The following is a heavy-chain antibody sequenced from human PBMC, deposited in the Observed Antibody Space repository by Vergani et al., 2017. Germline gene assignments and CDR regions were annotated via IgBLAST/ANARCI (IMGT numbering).Heavy chain of an antibody. CDR1: GGSISSYY. V-gene: IGHV4-59*01. CDR3: ARFKYGGSYLDAFDI. CDR2: IYYSGST. J-gene: IGHJ3*02. D-gene: IGHD1-26*01. Sequence: QVQLQESGPGLVKPSETLSLTCTVSGGSISSYYWSWIRQPPGKGLEWMGYIYYSGSTNYNPSLKSRVTISVDTSKNQFSLKLSSVTAADTAVYYCARFKYGGSYLDAFDIWGQGTMVTVSS.